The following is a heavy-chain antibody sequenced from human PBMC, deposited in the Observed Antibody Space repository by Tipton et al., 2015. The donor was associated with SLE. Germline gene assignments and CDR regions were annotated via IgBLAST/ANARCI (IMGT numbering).Heavy chain of an antibody. CDR1: GFTFSDHY. V-gene: IGHV3-7*01. CDR2: IRQDGSET. D-gene: IGHD2-21*01. CDR3: VREDSVDYSGDCYFDS. J-gene: IGHJ4*02. Sequence: VQLVQSGGGLVQPGGSLRLSCAVSGFTFSDHYMDWVRQAPGKGLEWVANIRQDGSETHFVDSVKGRFTVSRDNPKNSLYLQMNSLRAEDTAVYYCVREDSVDYSGDCYFDSWGLGTLVTVSS.